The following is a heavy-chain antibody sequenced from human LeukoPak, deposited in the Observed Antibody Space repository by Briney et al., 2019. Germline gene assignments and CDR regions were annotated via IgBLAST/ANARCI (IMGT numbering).Heavy chain of an antibody. Sequence: PGGSLRLSCAASGFTFSSYSMNWVRQAPGKGLEWVSSISSSSSYIYYADSVKGRFTISRDNSKNTLYLQMNSLRSEDTAIYYCAGDPNRSYFDHWGQGTLVTVSS. CDR3: AGDPNRSYFDH. V-gene: IGHV3-21*01. CDR2: ISSSSSYI. D-gene: IGHD1-14*01. CDR1: GFTFSSYS. J-gene: IGHJ4*02.